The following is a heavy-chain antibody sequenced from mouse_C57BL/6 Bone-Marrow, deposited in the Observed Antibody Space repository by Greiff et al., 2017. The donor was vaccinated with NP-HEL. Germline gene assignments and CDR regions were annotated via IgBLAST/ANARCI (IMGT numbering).Heavy chain of an antibody. D-gene: IGHD1-1*01. V-gene: IGHV1-54*01. CDR1: GYAFTNYL. CDR2: INPGSGGT. Sequence: VQLQQSGAELVRPGTSVKVSCKASGYAFTNYLIEWVKQRPGQGLEWIGVINPGSGGTNYNEKFKGKATLTADKSSSTAYMQLSSLTSEDSAVYCCARGGYYGSSLFAYGGRGTLVTVSA. J-gene: IGHJ3*01. CDR3: ARGGYYGSSLFAY.